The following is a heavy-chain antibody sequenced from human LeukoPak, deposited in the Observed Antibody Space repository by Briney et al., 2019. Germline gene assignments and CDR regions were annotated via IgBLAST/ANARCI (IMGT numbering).Heavy chain of an antibody. CDR1: GFTVSSNY. CDR2: IYSGGSI. Sequence: PGGSLRLSCAVSGFTVSSNYMTWARQAPGKGLEWVSVIYSGGSIYYADSVKGRFTISRDISKNTVDLQLNSLRAEDTAVYYCASGKETSMAQGYWGQGTLVTVSS. D-gene: IGHD5-18*01. V-gene: IGHV3-53*01. CDR3: ASGKETSMAQGY. J-gene: IGHJ4*02.